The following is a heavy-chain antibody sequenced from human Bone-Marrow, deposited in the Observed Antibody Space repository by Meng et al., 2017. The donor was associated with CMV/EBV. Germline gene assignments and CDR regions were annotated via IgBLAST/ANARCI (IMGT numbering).Heavy chain of an antibody. Sequence: SGPTLVKPTETLTLTCTVSGFSLSNARMGVSWFRQPPGKGLEWIGFIYHSGSTNYNPSLKSRVTISVDTSKNQVSVKLTSVTVTDTAVYFCAREGGFLQFSHFDYWGRGALVTVSS. V-gene: IGHV4-61*01. D-gene: IGHD3-3*01. CDR2: IYHSGST. J-gene: IGHJ4*02. CDR3: AREGGFLQFSHFDY. CDR1: GFSLSNARMG.